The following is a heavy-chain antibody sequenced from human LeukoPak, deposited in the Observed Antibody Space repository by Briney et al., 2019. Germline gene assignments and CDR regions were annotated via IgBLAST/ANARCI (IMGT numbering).Heavy chain of an antibody. CDR2: ISSSSSYI. J-gene: IGHJ3*02. D-gene: IGHD6-19*01. V-gene: IGHV3-21*01. Sequence: GGSLRLSCAASGFTFSSYSMNWVRQAPGKGLEWVSSISSSSSYIYYADSVKGRFTISRDNAKDSLYLQMNSLRAEDTAVYYCARERRYSSGEGAFDIWGQGTMVTVSS. CDR3: ARERRYSSGEGAFDI. CDR1: GFTFSSYS.